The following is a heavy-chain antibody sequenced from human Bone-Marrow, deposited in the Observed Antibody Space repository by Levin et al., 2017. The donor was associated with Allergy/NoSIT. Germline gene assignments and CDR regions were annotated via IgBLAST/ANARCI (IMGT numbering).Heavy chain of an antibody. J-gene: IGHJ6*01. D-gene: IGHD2-21*02. CDR2: MHPTSGTT. CDR3: ARDTSSVTEGALYSYYGLDV. CDR1: GYTFTNYY. V-gene: IGHV1-46*01. Sequence: GASVKVSCKASGYTFTNYYIHWVRQAPGHGLEWMGIMHPTSGTTVYAQMFQGRVAMTSDTSTTTVYMELSSLRFEDTARYFCARDTSSVTEGALYSYYGLDVWGQGTTVTVFS.